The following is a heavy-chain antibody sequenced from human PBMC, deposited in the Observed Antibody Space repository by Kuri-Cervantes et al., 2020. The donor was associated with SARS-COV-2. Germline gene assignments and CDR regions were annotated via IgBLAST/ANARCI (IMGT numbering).Heavy chain of an antibody. D-gene: IGHD3-3*01. V-gene: IGHV3-30*19. J-gene: IGHJ4*02. CDR1: GFLFGAFG. Sequence: GESLKISCAASGFLFGAFGMHWVRQAPGKGLEWVAVISYDGSNKYYADSVKGRFTISRDNSKSTLYLQMNSLRAEDTAVYYCAREYDFWRTFDYWGQGTLVTVSS. CDR3: AREYDFWRTFDY. CDR2: ISYDGSNK.